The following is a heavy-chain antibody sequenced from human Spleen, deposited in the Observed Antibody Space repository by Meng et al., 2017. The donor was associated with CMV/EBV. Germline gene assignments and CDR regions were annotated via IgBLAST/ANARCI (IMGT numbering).Heavy chain of an antibody. V-gene: IGHV3-23*01. J-gene: IGHJ5*02. CDR1: GFTFSSYA. D-gene: IGHD5-18*01. CDR3: ARGRRPRGYSYGVIWFDP. CDR2: ISGSGGST. Sequence: GGSLRLSCAASGFTFSSYAMSWVRQAPGKGLEWVSTISGSGGSTYYADSVKGRFTISRDNSKNTLYLQMYSLRAEDTAVYYCARGRRPRGYSYGVIWFDPWGQGTLVTVSS.